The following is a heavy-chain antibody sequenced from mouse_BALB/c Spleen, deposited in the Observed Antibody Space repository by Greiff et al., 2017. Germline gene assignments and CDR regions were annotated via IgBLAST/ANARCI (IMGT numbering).Heavy chain of an antibody. V-gene: IGHV5-17*02. Sequence: EVMLVESGGGLVQPGGSRKLSCAASGFTFSSFGMHWVRQAPEKGLEWVAYISSGSSTIYYADTVKGRFTISRDNPKNTLFLQMTSLRSEDTAMYYCARLAYGKDYAMDYWGQGTSVTVSS. CDR3: ARLAYGKDYAMDY. CDR2: ISSGSSTI. CDR1: GFTFSSFG. D-gene: IGHD2-10*02. J-gene: IGHJ4*01.